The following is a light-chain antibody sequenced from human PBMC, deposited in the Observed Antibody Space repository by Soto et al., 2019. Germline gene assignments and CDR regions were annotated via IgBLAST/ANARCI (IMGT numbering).Light chain of an antibody. CDR2: DVY. J-gene: IGLJ1*01. V-gene: IGLV2-23*02. CDR1: SSDVGSDDL. Sequence: QSALTQPASVSGSPGQSITISCTGTSSDVGSDDLVSWFQQHPGKAPKRIIYDVYKRPSGVSSRFSGSKSGNTASLTISGLQAEDEADYYCCSSAGSGTYVFGSGTKLTVL. CDR3: CSSAGSGTYV.